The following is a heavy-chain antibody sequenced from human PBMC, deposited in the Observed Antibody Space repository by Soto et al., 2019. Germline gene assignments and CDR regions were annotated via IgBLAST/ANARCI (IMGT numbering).Heavy chain of an antibody. CDR2: IYYSGST. V-gene: IGHV4-39*01. Sequence: QLQLQELGPGLVKPSETLSLTCTVSGGSISSSSYYWGWIRQPPGKGLEWIGSIYYSGSTYYNPSLKGRVTISVDTSKNQFSLKLSSVTAADTAVYYCARHRGSSLDFDYWGQGTLVTVSS. D-gene: IGHD6-13*01. CDR1: GGSISSSSYY. J-gene: IGHJ4*02. CDR3: ARHRGSSLDFDY.